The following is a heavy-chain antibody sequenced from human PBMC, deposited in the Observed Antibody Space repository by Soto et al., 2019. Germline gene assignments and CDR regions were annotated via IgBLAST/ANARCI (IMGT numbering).Heavy chain of an antibody. CDR1: VFTFSSYA. Sequence: PGGSLRLSCASSVFTFSSYAMSCVRHSPGKWLEWVSSISGSGGSTYYADSVKGRFTISRDNSKNTLYLQMNSLRAEDTAVYYCAKARFYDSTGYLYYFDYGGQGSQVTVS. D-gene: IGHD3-22*01. CDR2: ISGSGGST. J-gene: IGHJ4*02. V-gene: IGHV3-23*01. CDR3: AKARFYDSTGYLYYFDY.